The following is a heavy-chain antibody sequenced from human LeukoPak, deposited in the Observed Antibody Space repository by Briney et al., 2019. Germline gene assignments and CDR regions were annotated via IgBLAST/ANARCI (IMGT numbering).Heavy chain of an antibody. CDR2: IRYDGSNK. J-gene: IGHJ4*02. V-gene: IGHV3-30*02. CDR3: ARDRVGIWVIAAAGAPETKFDY. D-gene: IGHD6-13*01. CDR1: GFTFSTYG. Sequence: GGSLRLSCATSGFTFSTYGMHWVRQAPGKGLEWVAFIRYDGSNKYYADSVKGRFTISRDNSKNTLYLQMNSLRADDTAVYYCARDRVGIWVIAAAGAPETKFDYWGQGTLVTVSS.